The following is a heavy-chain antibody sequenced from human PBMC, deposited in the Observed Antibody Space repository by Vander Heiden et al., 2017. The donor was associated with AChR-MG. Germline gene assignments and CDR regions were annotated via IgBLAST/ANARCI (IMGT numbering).Heavy chain of an antibody. CDR2: IFYSGSS. CDR3: ARVRASQGDFDY. J-gene: IGHJ4*02. Sequence: QVQLQESGPGLVKPSETLSLTCSVSGVPFSNYYWSWIRQSPGKGLEWIGYIFYSGSSDYNPSLKGRVTMSVDRSKNQLSLNLTSVTAADTAIYYCARVRASQGDFDYWGQGILVTVS. V-gene: IGHV4-59*01. CDR1: GVPFSNYY. D-gene: IGHD3-10*01.